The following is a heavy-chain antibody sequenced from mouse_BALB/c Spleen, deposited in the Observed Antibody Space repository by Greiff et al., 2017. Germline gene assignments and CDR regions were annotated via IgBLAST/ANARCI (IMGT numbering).Heavy chain of an antibody. CDR3: ARAGELRYGSSYWFAY. CDR1: GFNIKDTY. J-gene: IGHJ3*01. D-gene: IGHD1-1*01. CDR2: IDPANGNT. V-gene: IGHV14-3*02. Sequence: EVKLQESGAELVKPGASVKLSCTASGFNIKDTYMHWVKQRPEQGLEWIGRIDPANGNTKYDPKFQGKATITADTSSNTAYLQLSSLTSEDTAVYYCARAGELRYGSSYWFAYWGQGTLVTVSA.